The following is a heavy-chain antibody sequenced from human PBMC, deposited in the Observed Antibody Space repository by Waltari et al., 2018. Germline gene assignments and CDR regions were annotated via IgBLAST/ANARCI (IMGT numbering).Heavy chain of an antibody. CDR2: IIPILGIA. Sequence: QVQLVQSGAEVKKPGSSVKVSCKASGGTFSSYTISWVRQAPGQGLEWMGRIIPILGIANYALKCQGRVTITADKSTSTAYMELSSLRSEDTAVYYWARPTTPRGRGYYYGMDVWGQGTTVTVSS. D-gene: IGHD3-10*01. CDR3: ARPTTPRGRGYYYGMDV. CDR1: GGTFSSYT. J-gene: IGHJ6*02. V-gene: IGHV1-69*02.